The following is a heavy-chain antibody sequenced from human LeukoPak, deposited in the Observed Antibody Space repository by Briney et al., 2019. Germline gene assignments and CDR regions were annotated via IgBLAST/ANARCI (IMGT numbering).Heavy chain of an antibody. CDR3: ARVVVVVPAAISNLVWFDP. Sequence: PSQTLSLTCTVSGGSISSGGYYWSWIRQHPGKGLEWIGYIYYSGSTYYNPSLKSQVTISVDTSKHQFSLKLSSVTAADTAVYYCARVVVVVPAAISNLVWFDPWGQGTLVTVSS. J-gene: IGHJ5*02. V-gene: IGHV4-31*01. CDR1: GGSISSGGYY. D-gene: IGHD2-2*01. CDR2: IYYSGST.